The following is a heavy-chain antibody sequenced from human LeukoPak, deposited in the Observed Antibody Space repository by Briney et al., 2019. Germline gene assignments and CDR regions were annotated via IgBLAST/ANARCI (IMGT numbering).Heavy chain of an antibody. Sequence: PGGSLRLSCAASGFTFSSYWMSWVRQAPGKGLEWVANIKQDGSEKYYVDSVKGRFTISRDNAKNSLYLQMNSLRAEDTAVYYCARGISYDSSAWDYWGQGTLVTVSS. D-gene: IGHD3-22*01. V-gene: IGHV3-7*01. J-gene: IGHJ4*02. CDR3: ARGISYDSSAWDY. CDR2: IKQDGSEK. CDR1: GFTFSSYW.